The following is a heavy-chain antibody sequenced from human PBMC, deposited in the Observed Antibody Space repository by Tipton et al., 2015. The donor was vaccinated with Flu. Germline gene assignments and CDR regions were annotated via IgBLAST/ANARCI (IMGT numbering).Heavy chain of an antibody. J-gene: IGHJ4*02. V-gene: IGHV4-34*01. D-gene: IGHD3-22*01. CDR3: ARVSPRRVTAIVVVMLPEGYFDY. Sequence: TLSLTCAVNGGSFSGYYWSWIRQPPGKGLEWIGEINHSGSTHYSSSLKSRVTMSVDSSKNQFSLHLSSVTAADTAVYYCARVSPRRVTAIVVVMLPEGYFDYWGQGTLVIVSS. CDR2: INHSGST. CDR1: GGSFSGYY.